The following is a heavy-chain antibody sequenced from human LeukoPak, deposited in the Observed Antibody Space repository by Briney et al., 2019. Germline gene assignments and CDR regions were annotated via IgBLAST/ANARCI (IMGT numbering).Heavy chain of an antibody. D-gene: IGHD5-18*01. CDR2: IYYSGST. CDR3: ARDLSVLTGYSYDV. V-gene: IGHV4-59*01. CDR1: GGSISSYY. J-gene: IGHJ4*02. Sequence: PSETLSLTCTVSGGSISSYYWGWIRQPPGKGLEWIGYIYYSGSTNYNPSLKSRVTISVDTSKNQFSLKLSSVTAADTAVYYCARDLSVLTGYSYDVWGQGTLVNVSS.